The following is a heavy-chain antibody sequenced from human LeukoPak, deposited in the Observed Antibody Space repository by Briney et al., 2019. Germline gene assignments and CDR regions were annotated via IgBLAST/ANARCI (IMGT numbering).Heavy chain of an antibody. J-gene: IGHJ2*01. CDR3: ARPESVYWYFDL. CDR2: INHSGSP. Sequence: SETLSLTCAVSGESHSRFYWSWIRQSPGRGLEWIGEINHSGSPNYNSSLKSRVTISLDTSKNQFSLKLSSVTAADTAVYYCARPESVYWYFDLWGRGTLATVSS. CDR1: GESHSRFY. D-gene: IGHD2/OR15-2a*01. V-gene: IGHV4-34*01.